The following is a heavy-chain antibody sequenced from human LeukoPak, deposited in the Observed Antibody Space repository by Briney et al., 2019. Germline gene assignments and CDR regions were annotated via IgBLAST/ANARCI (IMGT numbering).Heavy chain of an antibody. CDR1: GGSISSYY. Sequence: SETLSLTCTVSGGSISSYYWSWIRQPAGKGLEWIGRIYTSGSTNYNPSLKSRVTMSVDTPKNQFSLKLSSVTAADTAVYYCARVKRGANYDFWSGLNWFDPWGQGTLVTVSS. J-gene: IGHJ5*02. V-gene: IGHV4-4*07. CDR2: IYTSGST. CDR3: ARVKRGANYDFWSGLNWFDP. D-gene: IGHD3-3*01.